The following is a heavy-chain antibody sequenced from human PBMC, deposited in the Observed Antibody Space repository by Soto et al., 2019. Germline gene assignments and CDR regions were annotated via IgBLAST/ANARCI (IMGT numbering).Heavy chain of an antibody. Sequence: GGSLRLSCAASGFTFSGSAMHWVRQASGKGLEWVGRIRSKANSYATAYAASVKGRFTISRDDSKNTAYLQMNSLKTEDTAVYYCTRPYYYDSSGYYPFDYWGQRTLVTVSS. V-gene: IGHV3-73*01. J-gene: IGHJ4*02. CDR1: GFTFSGSA. D-gene: IGHD3-22*01. CDR2: IRSKANSYAT. CDR3: TRPYYYDSSGYYPFDY.